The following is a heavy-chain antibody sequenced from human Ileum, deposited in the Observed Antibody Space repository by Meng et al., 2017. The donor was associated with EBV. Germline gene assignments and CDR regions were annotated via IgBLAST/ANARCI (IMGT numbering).Heavy chain of an antibody. CDR1: GGSISSSSYY. V-gene: IGHV4-39*07. CDR2: IYYSGST. J-gene: IGHJ4*02. D-gene: IGHD4-17*01. CDR3: AGDGD. Sequence: PQLLEWGPGLVSPREPLSPTCTVSGGSISSSSYYWGWIRQPPGKGLEWIGSIYYSGSTYYNPSLKSRVTISVDTSKNQFSLKLSSVTAADTAVYYCAGDGDGGQGTLVTVSS.